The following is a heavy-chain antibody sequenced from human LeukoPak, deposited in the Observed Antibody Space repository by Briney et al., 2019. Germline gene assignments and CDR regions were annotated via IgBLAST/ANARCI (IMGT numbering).Heavy chain of an antibody. Sequence: SETLSLTCTVSGGSISSSSYFWGWLRQPPGKGLEWIGSVYYSGNTYYTPSLKSRFTISVDTSKNQFSLRLSSVTAADTAVYYCARVARYGGYTQYFQPWGQGTLVTVSS. J-gene: IGHJ1*01. D-gene: IGHD4-23*01. V-gene: IGHV4-39*07. CDR3: ARVARYGGYTQYFQP. CDR2: VYYSGNT. CDR1: GGSISSSSYF.